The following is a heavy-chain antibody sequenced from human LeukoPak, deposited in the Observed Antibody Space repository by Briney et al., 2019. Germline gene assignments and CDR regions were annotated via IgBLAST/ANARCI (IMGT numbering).Heavy chain of an antibody. CDR1: GFTFSSYS. CDR2: ISSSSSYI. V-gene: IGHV3-21*04. J-gene: IGHJ4*02. Sequence: GGSLRLSCAASGFTFSSYSMNWVRQAPGKGLEWVSSISSSSSYIYYADSVKGRFTISRDNAKNSLSLQMNSLRAEDTAVYYCAKLPRSYQYYFDYWGQGTLVTVSS. CDR3: AKLPRSYQYYFDY. D-gene: IGHD1-26*01.